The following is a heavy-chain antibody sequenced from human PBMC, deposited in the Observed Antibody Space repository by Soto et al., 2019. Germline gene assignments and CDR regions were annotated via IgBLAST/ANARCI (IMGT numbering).Heavy chain of an antibody. Sequence: PGGSLRLSCAASVFTFSDYYMSLIRQAPGKGLECVSYISISGSTIYYADSVKGRFTISRDNAKNSLYLQMNSLRAEDTAVYYCARDPRLHRMVRGVIITFDTWGKGTMLTVSS. CDR3: ARDPRLHRMVRGVIITFDT. CDR2: ISISGSTI. J-gene: IGHJ5*02. V-gene: IGHV3-11*01. CDR1: VFTFSDYY. D-gene: IGHD3-10*01.